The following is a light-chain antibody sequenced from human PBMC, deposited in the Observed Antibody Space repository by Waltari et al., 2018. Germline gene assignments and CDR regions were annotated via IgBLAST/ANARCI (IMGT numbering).Light chain of an antibody. CDR1: QSILYSSNNKNY. J-gene: IGKJ4*01. CDR2: WAS. CDR3: QQHYNTPLT. V-gene: IGKV4-1*01. Sequence: DIVMTQSPDSLGVSLGERATINCKSSQSILYSSNNKNYLAWYQQKPGQPPKLLIYWASTRESGVPDRFGGSGSGTDFTLTISSLQAEDVAVYYCQQHYNTPLTFGGGTKVEIK.